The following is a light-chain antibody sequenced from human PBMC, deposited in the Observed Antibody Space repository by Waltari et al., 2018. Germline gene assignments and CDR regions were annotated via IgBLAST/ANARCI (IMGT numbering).Light chain of an antibody. CDR3: HQYGSSFPIT. CDR2: AAS. CDR1: QSISSY. Sequence: EIQLSQPTPSLSAHGGDRVAITCRASQSISSYFNSYQQKPGNAPQLLIYAASSLQSGVPSRFSGSGSWTDFTLPISSLEPEDFAVYYCHQYGSSFPITFGQGTRLEIK. J-gene: IGKJ5*01. V-gene: IGKV1-39*01.